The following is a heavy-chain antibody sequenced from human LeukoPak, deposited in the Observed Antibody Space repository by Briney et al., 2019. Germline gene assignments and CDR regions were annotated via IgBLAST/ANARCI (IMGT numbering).Heavy chain of an antibody. CDR3: PPVEGGLFDY. V-gene: IGHV3-15*01. Sequence: PGGSLRLSCAASGFTFSNAWMSWVRHAPGKGLEWGGRIKSKTDGGTTDYAAPGKGRFTISRCDSKNTLYLQMNSLKTADTAVYYCPPVEGGLFDYWGQGTLVTVS. CDR2: IKSKTDGGTT. J-gene: IGHJ4*02. CDR1: GFTFSNAW. D-gene: IGHD1-26*01.